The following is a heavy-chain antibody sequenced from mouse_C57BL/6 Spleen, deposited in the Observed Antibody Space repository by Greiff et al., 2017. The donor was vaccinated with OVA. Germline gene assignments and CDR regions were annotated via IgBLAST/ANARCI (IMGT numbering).Heavy chain of an antibody. Sequence: VQLQQSGAELVRPGASVKLSCTASGFNIKDDYMHWVKQRPEQGLEWIGWIDPENGDTEYASKFQGKATITADTSSNTAYLQLSSLTSEDTAVYYCTTGYYDYDGFADWGQGTLVTVSA. V-gene: IGHV14-4*01. CDR1: GFNIKDDY. CDR2: IDPENGDT. J-gene: IGHJ3*01. CDR3: TTGYYDYDGFAD. D-gene: IGHD2-4*01.